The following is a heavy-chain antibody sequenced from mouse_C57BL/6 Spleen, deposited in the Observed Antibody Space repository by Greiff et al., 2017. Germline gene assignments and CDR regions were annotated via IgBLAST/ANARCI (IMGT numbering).Heavy chain of an antibody. CDR1: YNFSRRVH. CDR3: SEDSAVYYCALNYGSSDYYAMDY. D-gene: IGHD1-1*01. CDR2: GQGLEWIG. Sequence: VQLVESGPELARPWASVKISCQAFYNFSRRVHFAIRDTNYWMQWVKQRPGQGLEWIGAIYPGNGGTSYNQKFKGKATLTADNSSSSAYMQHSSLTSEDSAVYYCALNYGSSDYYAMDYWGQGTLVTVSS. V-gene: IGHV1-87*01. J-gene: IGHJ4*01.